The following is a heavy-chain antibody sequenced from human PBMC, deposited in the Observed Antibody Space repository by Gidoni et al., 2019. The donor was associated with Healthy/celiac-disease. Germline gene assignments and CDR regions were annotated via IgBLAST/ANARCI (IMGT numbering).Heavy chain of an antibody. CDR1: GGNVSSES. Sequence: EGQLVEAGGGLVQPGGSLRLPGAASGGNVSSESMNGVRQAPGKGREWVSYISSSRRTIYYADSVKGRFTISRDNAKNSLYLQMNSLRDEDTAVYYCARDTYYYDSSVYYSLRYFDLWGRGTLVTVSS. V-gene: IGHV3-48*02. CDR3: ARDTYYYDSSVYYSLRYFDL. J-gene: IGHJ2*01. CDR2: ISSSRRTI. D-gene: IGHD3-22*01.